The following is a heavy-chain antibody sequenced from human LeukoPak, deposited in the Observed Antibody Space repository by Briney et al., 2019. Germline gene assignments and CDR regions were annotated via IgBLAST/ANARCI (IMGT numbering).Heavy chain of an antibody. CDR3: ARGGRYCSSTSCPYSTFDP. J-gene: IGHJ5*02. D-gene: IGHD2-2*01. CDR1: GGTFSSYA. CDR2: TIPIFGTA. Sequence: GASVKVSCKASGGTFSSYAISWVRQAPGQGLEWMGRTIPIFGTANYAQKFQGRVTITADKSTSTAYMELSSLRSEDTAVYYCARGGRYCSSTSCPYSTFDPWGQGTLVTVSS. V-gene: IGHV1-69*06.